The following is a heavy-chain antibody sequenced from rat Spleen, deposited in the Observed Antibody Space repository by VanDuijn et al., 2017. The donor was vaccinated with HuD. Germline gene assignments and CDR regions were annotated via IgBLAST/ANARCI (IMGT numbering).Heavy chain of an antibody. CDR1: GFNFNDYW. CDR3: TRASYSGAVMYTTDY. D-gene: IGHD1-6*01. J-gene: IGHJ2*01. V-gene: IGHV5-25*01. CDR2: ISSSGDNT. Sequence: EVKLVESGGGLVQPGRSLKLSCAASGFNFNDYWMGWVRQAPTKGLEWVATISSSGDNTDCRDSVKGRFTLSRDNARRTLHLQMNSLRSEDTATYYCTRASYSGAVMYTTDYWGQGVMVTVSS.